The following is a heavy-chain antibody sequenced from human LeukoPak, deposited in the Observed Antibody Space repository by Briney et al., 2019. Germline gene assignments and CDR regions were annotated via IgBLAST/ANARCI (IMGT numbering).Heavy chain of an antibody. V-gene: IGHV3-11*06. CDR1: GFTFSDYY. Sequence: PGGSLRLSCAASGFTFSDYYMSWIRQAPGKGLEWVSYISSSSSYTNYVDSVKGRFTISGDNAKNSLYLQMNSLRAEDTAVYYCARGHLDSSGYYPDYWGQGTLVTVSS. CDR3: ARGHLDSSGYYPDY. D-gene: IGHD3-22*01. J-gene: IGHJ4*02. CDR2: ISSSSSYT.